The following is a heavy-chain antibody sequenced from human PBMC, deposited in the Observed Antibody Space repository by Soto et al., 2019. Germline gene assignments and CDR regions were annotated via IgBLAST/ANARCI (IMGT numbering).Heavy chain of an antibody. CDR2: ISAYNGNT. J-gene: IGHJ6*02. Sequence: VASVKVTCNASGYTFTSYGISWERQAPGQGLEWMGWISAYNGNTNYAQKLQGRVTMTTDTSTSTAYMELRSLRSDDTAVYYCARRPYYDFWSGYSPAGYYYGMDVWGQGTTVTVSS. D-gene: IGHD3-3*01. V-gene: IGHV1-18*01. CDR3: ARRPYYDFWSGYSPAGYYYGMDV. CDR1: GYTFTSYG.